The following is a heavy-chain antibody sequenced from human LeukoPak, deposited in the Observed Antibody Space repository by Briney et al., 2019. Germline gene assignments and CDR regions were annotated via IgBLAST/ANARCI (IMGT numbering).Heavy chain of an antibody. Sequence: PGGSLRLSCAASGFTFSSYSMNWVRQAPGKGLEWVSSISSSSSYIYYADSVKGRFTISRDNAKNSLYLQMNSLRAEDTAVYYCARDPQTTVTTPYYFDYWGQGTLVTVSS. D-gene: IGHD4-17*01. CDR1: GFTFSSYS. J-gene: IGHJ4*02. V-gene: IGHV3-21*01. CDR2: ISSSSSYI. CDR3: ARDPQTTVTTPYYFDY.